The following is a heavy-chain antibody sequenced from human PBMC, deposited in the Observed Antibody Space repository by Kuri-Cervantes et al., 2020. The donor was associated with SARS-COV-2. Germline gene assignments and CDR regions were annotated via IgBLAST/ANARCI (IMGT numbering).Heavy chain of an antibody. Sequence: GESLKISCAASGFTFSDYYMTWIRQAPGKGLEWVSYISSSGSTIYYADSVKGRFPISRDNAKNSLYLQMNSLRAEDTAVYYCARDLRLGKSLDYWGQGTLVTVSS. CDR3: ARDLRLGKSLDY. J-gene: IGHJ4*02. CDR2: ISSSGSTI. D-gene: IGHD7-27*01. V-gene: IGHV3-11*04. CDR1: GFTFSDYY.